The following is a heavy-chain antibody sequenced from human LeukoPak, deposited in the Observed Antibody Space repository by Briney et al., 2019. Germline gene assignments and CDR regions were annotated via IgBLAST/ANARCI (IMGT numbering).Heavy chain of an antibody. Sequence: PGGSLRLSCAASGFTFSSYAMHWVRQAPGKGLEWVAVISYDGSNKYYADSVKGRFTISRDNSKNTLYLQMNSLRAEDTAVYYCARDSRWNSDDVDYWGQGTLVTVSS. J-gene: IGHJ4*02. CDR3: ARDSRWNSDDVDY. CDR1: GFTFSSYA. D-gene: IGHD1-7*01. CDR2: ISYDGSNK. V-gene: IGHV3-30*04.